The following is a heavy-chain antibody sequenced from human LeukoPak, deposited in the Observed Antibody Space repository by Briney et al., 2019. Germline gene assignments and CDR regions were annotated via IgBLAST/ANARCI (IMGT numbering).Heavy chain of an antibody. CDR3: ARDATVTYYYDSSGYNPYFDY. J-gene: IGHJ4*02. CDR1: GFTISSYG. D-gene: IGHD3-22*01. CDR2: IWYDGSNK. V-gene: IGHV3-33*01. Sequence: GGSLRLSCAASGFTISSYGMHWVRQAPGKGLEWVAVIWYDGSNKYYADSVKGRFTISRDNSKNTLYLQMNSLRAEDTAVYYCARDATVTYYYDSSGYNPYFDYWGQGTLVTVSS.